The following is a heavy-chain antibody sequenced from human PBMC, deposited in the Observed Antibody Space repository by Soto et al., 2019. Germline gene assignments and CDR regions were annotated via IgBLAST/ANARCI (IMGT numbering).Heavy chain of an antibody. CDR1: GFDFEDYA. CDR2: MNSDGTDS. J-gene: IGHJ4*02. D-gene: IGHD3-22*01. V-gene: IGHV3-43D*04. CDR3: AKSLYYYDSSPLDH. Sequence: GGSLRLSCAAAGFDFEDYAMHWVRQFPGKGLEWVSLMNSDGTDSYYVDSVKGRFTISRDNAKKTLYLQMDRLRPEDTALYFCAKSLYYYDSSPLDHWGQGTLVTVSS.